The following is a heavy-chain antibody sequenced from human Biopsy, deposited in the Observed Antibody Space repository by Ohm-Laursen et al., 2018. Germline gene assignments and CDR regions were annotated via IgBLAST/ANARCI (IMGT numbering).Heavy chain of an antibody. J-gene: IGHJ4*02. CDR3: GNEVHGRDY. CDR1: GKTFSDYQ. V-gene: IGHV4-34*08. CDR2: INQAGTT. D-gene: IGHD2-15*01. Sequence: PSDTLSLTCAVFGKTFSDYQWSWIRQPPGKGPEWIGQINQAGTTNYNPSLKSRVSISADASKYEFSLRLTSVTAADTAVYLCGNEVHGRDYWGLGAQVTVSS.